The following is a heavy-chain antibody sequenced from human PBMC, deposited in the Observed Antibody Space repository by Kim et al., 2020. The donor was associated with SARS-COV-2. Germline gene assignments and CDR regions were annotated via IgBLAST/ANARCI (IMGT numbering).Heavy chain of an antibody. CDR2: ISGSGDNI. CDR3: AKDFVFMRRVGVTEKLDC. J-gene: IGHJ4*02. Sequence: GGSLRLSCAASGFAFSNYDMIWVRQAPGKGLEWVSVISGSGDNIYYADSVKGRFTISRDNSKNTLYLEMNSLRVEDTAVYYCAKDFVFMRRVGVTEKLDCWGQGTLVTVSS. D-gene: IGHD2-21*02. V-gene: IGHV3-23*01. CDR1: GFAFSNYD.